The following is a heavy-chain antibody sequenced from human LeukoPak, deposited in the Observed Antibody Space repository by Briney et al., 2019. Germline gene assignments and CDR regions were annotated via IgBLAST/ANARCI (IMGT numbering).Heavy chain of an antibody. Sequence: GRSLRLSCAASGFTFSSYGMHWVRQAAGKGLEWVSVIYGSSRTYYADSVKGRFTISRDNSKNTVYLQMDSLRAEDTAVYYCARDRADGYNYGDYFDNWGQGTLVTVSS. V-gene: IGHV3-66*01. J-gene: IGHJ4*02. D-gene: IGHD5-18*01. CDR3: ARDRADGYNYGDYFDN. CDR2: IYGSSRT. CDR1: GFTFSSYG.